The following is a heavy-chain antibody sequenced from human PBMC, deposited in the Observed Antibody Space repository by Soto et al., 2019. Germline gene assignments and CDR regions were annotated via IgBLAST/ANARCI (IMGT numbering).Heavy chain of an antibody. CDR1: GGSFSGYY. CDR2: INHSGST. Sequence: SETLSLTCAVYGGSFSGYYWGWIRQPPGKGLEWIGEINHSGSTNYNPSLKSRVTISVDTSKNQFSLKLSSVTAADTAVYYCARGKKVVVVPAAPYNGFDPWGQGTLVTVSS. D-gene: IGHD2-2*01. V-gene: IGHV4-34*01. J-gene: IGHJ5*02. CDR3: ARGKKVVVVPAAPYNGFDP.